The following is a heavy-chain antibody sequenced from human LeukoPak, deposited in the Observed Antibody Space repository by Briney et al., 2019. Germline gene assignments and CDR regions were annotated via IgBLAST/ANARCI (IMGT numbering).Heavy chain of an antibody. D-gene: IGHD3-3*01. J-gene: IGHJ5*02. CDR1: GGSISSYY. CDR2: IYYSGST. V-gene: IGHV4-59*01. CDR3: ARIRGVARGGWFDP. Sequence: PSETLSLTCTVSGGSISSYYWSWFRQPPGKGLEWIGYIYYSGSTNYNPSLKSRVTISVDTSKNQFSLKLSSVTAADTAVYYCARIRGVARGGWFDPWGQGTLVTVSS.